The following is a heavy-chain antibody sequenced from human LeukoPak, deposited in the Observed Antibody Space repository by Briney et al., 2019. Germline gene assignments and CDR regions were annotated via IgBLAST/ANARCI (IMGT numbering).Heavy chain of an antibody. CDR1: AGSISISNYY. D-gene: IGHD3-10*01. Sequence: KPADTLSLTCTLSAGSISISNYYWGWIRQPPGKGLEWIGRIYYSGSTYYNSSLKSRVTISVDTSKNQFSLKLRSVTAADTAVYYCARDRAITMVRGLIKSTAWFDPWGQGTLVTVSS. V-gene: IGHV4-39*07. CDR2: IYYSGST. J-gene: IGHJ5*02. CDR3: ARDRAITMVRGLIKSTAWFDP.